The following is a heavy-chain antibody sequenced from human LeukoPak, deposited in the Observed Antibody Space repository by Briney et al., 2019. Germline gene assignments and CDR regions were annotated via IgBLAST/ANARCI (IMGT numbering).Heavy chain of an antibody. D-gene: IGHD5-24*01. J-gene: IGHJ4*02. Sequence: SSQTLSLTCTVSGGSISSGSYYWSWIRQPAGKGLEWIGRIYTSGSTNYNPSLKRRVTISVDTSKNQFSLKLSSVTAADTAVYYCARGSRWLQAIFDYWGQGTLVTVSS. CDR2: IYTSGST. CDR1: GGSISSGSYY. V-gene: IGHV4-61*02. CDR3: ARGSRWLQAIFDY.